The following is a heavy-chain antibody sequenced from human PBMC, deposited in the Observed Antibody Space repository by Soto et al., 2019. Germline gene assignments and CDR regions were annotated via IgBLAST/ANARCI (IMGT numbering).Heavy chain of an antibody. CDR2: MYYSGSA. D-gene: IGHD2-21*01. Sequence: QVQLEESGPGLVKPSETLSLTCSVSGGSVSSSNHCWSWIRQPAGKGLEWIGYMYYSGSASYTPSFKSRITISIHTSKNQFSLQLSSVTAADNAVYYCARGIGVYNCGRGDYWGQGILVTVSS. CDR1: GGSVSSSNHC. V-gene: IGHV4-61*01. CDR3: ARGIGVYNCGRGDY. J-gene: IGHJ4*02.